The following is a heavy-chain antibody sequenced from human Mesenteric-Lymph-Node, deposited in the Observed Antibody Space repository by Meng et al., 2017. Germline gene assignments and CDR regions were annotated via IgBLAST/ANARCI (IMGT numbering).Heavy chain of an antibody. D-gene: IGHD6-13*01. CDR3: TRAGSWYGVKIFDY. CDR1: GFTFGDYA. J-gene: IGHJ4*02. V-gene: IGHV3-49*03. CDR2: IRSKAYGGTT. Sequence: GGSLRLSCTASGFTFGDYAMSWFRQAPGKGLEWVGFIRSKAYGGTTEYAASVKGRFTISRDDSKSIAYLQMNSLKTEDTAVYYCTRAGSWYGVKIFDYWGQGTLVTVSS.